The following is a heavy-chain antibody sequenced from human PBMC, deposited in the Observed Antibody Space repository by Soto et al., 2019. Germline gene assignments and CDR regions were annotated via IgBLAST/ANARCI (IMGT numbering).Heavy chain of an antibody. CDR1: GYTFTGYD. CDR3: ATSIAAAAAYFDY. CDR2: INPNSGGT. J-gene: IGHJ4*02. V-gene: IGHV1-2*04. D-gene: IGHD6-13*01. Sequence: ASVKVSCKSSGYTFTGYDINWLRQAPGQGLEWMGWINPNSGGTNYAQKFQGWVTMTRDTSISTAYMELSRLRSDDTAVYYCATSIAAAAAYFDYWGQGTLVTVSS.